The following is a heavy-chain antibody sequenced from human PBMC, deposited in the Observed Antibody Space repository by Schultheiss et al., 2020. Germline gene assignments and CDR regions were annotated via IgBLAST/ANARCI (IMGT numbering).Heavy chain of an antibody. CDR1: GYTFTGYY. CDR3: ARDLGSMIVVETTDY. V-gene: IGHV1-2*06. D-gene: IGHD3-22*01. Sequence: ASVKVSCKASGYTFTGYYMHWVRQAPGQGLEWMGRINPNSGGTNYAQKFQGRVTMTRDTSISTAYMELSRLRSDDTAVYYCARDLGSMIVVETTDYWGQGTLVTVSS. CDR2: INPNSGGT. J-gene: IGHJ4*02.